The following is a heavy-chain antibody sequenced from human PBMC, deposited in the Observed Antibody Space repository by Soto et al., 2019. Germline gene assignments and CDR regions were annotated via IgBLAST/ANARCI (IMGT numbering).Heavy chain of an antibody. J-gene: IGHJ4*02. CDR2: INSDGSGT. CDR3: VRGFLIGHDDYRLFDY. CDR1: GFTFSSYW. Sequence: EVQLVESGGGLVQPGGSLRLSCAASGFTFSSYWMHWVRQPPGKGLVWVSRINSDGSGTTYADSVKGRFTISRDNAKNTLHQQMNSLRAEDTVVYYCVRGFLIGHDDYRLFDYWGQGILVTVSS. D-gene: IGHD4-4*01. V-gene: IGHV3-74*01.